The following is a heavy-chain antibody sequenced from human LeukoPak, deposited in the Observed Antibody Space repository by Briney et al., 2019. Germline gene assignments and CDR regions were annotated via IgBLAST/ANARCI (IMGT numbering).Heavy chain of an antibody. CDR2: IYHSGNT. CDR3: ATGYSSAWYYFDY. J-gene: IGHJ4*02. Sequence: PSETLSLTCSVSGDSISTYYWSWIRQSPGKGLGWIGYIYHSGNTNYNPSLKSRVTISADTSNNQFSLRLSSVTAADTAVYYCATGYSSAWYYFDYWGQGTLVTVSS. CDR1: GDSISTYY. D-gene: IGHD2-15*01. V-gene: IGHV4-59*01.